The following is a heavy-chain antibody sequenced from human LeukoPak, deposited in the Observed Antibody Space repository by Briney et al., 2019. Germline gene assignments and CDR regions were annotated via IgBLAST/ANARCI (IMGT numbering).Heavy chain of an antibody. Sequence: SQTLSLTCTVSGGSISSGGYYWSWIRQHPGKGLEWIGYIYYSGSTYYNPSLKSRVTISVDTSKNQFSLKLSSVTAADTAVYDCARGGGWLQSFDYWGQGTLVTVSS. V-gene: IGHV4-31*03. CDR3: ARGGGWLQSFDY. J-gene: IGHJ4*02. CDR2: IYYSGST. CDR1: GGSISSGGYY. D-gene: IGHD5-24*01.